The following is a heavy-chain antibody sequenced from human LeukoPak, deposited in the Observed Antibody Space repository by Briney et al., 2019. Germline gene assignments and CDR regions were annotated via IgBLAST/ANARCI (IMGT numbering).Heavy chain of an antibody. Sequence: SETLSLTCTVSGGSISSSSYYWGWIRQPPGKGLEWIGSIYYSGSTYYNPSLKSRVTISVDTSKNQFSLKLSSVTAAETAVYYCAREGRYRYGYNEYHSYMDIWGKGTTVTVSS. V-gene: IGHV4-39*07. CDR3: AREGRYRYGYNEYHSYMDI. CDR2: IYYSGST. J-gene: IGHJ6*03. D-gene: IGHD5-24*01. CDR1: GGSISSSSYY.